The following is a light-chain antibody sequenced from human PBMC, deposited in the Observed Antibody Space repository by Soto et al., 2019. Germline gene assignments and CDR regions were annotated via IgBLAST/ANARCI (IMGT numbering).Light chain of an antibody. CDR3: QQGHDWPLT. Sequence: EIVMTQSPATLSVSPGERATLSCRASQSISGELAWYQQRPGQPPRLLIYGVSTRATGVPDRFSGSGSGSDFTLTMIRLQSEDFAVYYCQQGHDWPLTFGQGTRLDI. V-gene: IGKV3-15*01. CDR1: QSISGE. J-gene: IGKJ2*01. CDR2: GVS.